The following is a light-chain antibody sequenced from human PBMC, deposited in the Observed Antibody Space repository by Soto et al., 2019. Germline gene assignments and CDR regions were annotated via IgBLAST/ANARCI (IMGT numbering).Light chain of an antibody. CDR2: XXX. CDR3: CSYAGSYSVV. CDR1: SSDVGGYNY. J-gene: IGLJ2*01. V-gene: IGLV2-11*01. Sequence: QSALTQPRSVSGSPGQSVTISCTGTSSDVGGYNYVSWYQQHPGKAPKLMIXXXXXXXXXXXXXXSGSKSGNTASLTISGXXXXXXXXXYCCSYAGSYSVVFGGGTKLTVL.